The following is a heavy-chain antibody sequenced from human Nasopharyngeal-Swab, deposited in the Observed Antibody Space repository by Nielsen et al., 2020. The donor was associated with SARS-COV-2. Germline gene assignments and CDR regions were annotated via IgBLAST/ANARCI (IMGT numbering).Heavy chain of an antibody. J-gene: IGHJ6*02. CDR2: IGTAGDT. CDR1: GFPFSSYD. D-gene: IGHD2-15*01. Sequence: LKISCAASGFPFSSYDMHWVRQATGKGLEWVSAIGTAGDTYYPGSVKGRFTISRENAKNSLYLQMNSLRAGDTAVYYCARERTDCSGGSCYSYGMDVWGQGTTVTVSS. V-gene: IGHV3-13*01. CDR3: ARERTDCSGGSCYSYGMDV.